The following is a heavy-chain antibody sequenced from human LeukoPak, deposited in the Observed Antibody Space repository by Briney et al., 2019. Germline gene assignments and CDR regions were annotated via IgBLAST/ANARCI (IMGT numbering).Heavy chain of an antibody. CDR3: ARGRPQSSVHDY. CDR2: IVTDGSA. J-gene: IGHJ4*02. CDR1: GFIVSTTF. D-gene: IGHD5-24*01. Sequence: GGSLRLSCAASGFIVSTTFLTWVRQAPGKGLEWVSVIVTDGSAFYADSVKGRFTISRDSSKNTLYLQMNSLRAEDTAVYYCARGRPQSSVHDYWGQGTLVTVST. V-gene: IGHV3-53*01.